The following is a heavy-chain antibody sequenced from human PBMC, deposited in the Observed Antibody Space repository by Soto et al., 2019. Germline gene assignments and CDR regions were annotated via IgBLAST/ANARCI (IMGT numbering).Heavy chain of an antibody. CDR3: AKDAKSFLLVVPVPPDY. Sequence: QVQLVESGVGVVQPGRSLRLSCAASGFTFNSYGMHWVRQAPGKGLEWVAGISYDGSKIYYADSVKGRFTISRDNSKNTLYLQMDSLRAEDTAVYYCAKDAKSFLLVVPVPPDYWGQGTLVTVSS. J-gene: IGHJ4*02. V-gene: IGHV3-30*18. D-gene: IGHD2-2*01. CDR2: ISYDGSKI. CDR1: GFTFNSYG.